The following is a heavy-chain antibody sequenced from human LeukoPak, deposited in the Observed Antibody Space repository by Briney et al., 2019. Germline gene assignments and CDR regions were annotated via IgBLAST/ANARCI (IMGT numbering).Heavy chain of an antibody. V-gene: IGHV4-30-4*01. Sequence: SETLSLTCTVSGGSISSGDYYWSWIRQPPGKGLEWIAYMYYSGSTYYNPSLKSRVTMSADTSKNQFSLKLSSVTAADTAVYYCARPYYYDSRIDPWGQGTLVTVSS. D-gene: IGHD3-22*01. CDR1: GGSISSGDYY. J-gene: IGHJ5*02. CDR2: MYYSGST. CDR3: ARPYYYDSRIDP.